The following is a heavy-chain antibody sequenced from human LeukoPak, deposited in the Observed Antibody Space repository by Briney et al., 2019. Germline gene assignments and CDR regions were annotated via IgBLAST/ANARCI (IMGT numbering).Heavy chain of an antibody. CDR3: AQWSRYFDY. CDR2: ISGSGYST. Sequence: GGSLRLSCVASGFTFNNYAMTWVRQAPGKGLEWVSAISGSGYSTYYADSVKGRFTISRDNSKNTLYLQMNSLRAEDAALYFCAQWSRYFDYWGQGTLVTVSS. CDR1: GFTFNNYA. J-gene: IGHJ4*02. V-gene: IGHV3-23*01. D-gene: IGHD1-26*01.